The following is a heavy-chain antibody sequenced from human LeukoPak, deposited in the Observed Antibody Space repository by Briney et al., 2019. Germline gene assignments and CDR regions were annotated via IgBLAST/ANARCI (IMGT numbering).Heavy chain of an antibody. CDR2: INHSGST. J-gene: IGHJ5*02. CDR3: ARHQNTNWFDP. Sequence: SETLSLTCAVYGGSFSGYYWSWIRQPPGKGLEWIGEINHSGSTNYNPSLKSRVTISVDTSKNQFSLKLSSVTAADTAVYYCARHQNTNWFDPWGQGTLVTVSS. V-gene: IGHV4-34*01. CDR1: GGSFSGYY.